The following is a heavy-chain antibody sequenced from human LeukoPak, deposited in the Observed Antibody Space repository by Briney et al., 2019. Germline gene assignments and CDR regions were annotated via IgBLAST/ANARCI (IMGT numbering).Heavy chain of an antibody. CDR1: GDSFRSYY. V-gene: IGHV4-59*12. D-gene: IGHD6-13*01. Sequence: SETLSLTCTVSGDSFRSYYWSWIRQPPGKGLEWIGYIYYSGSTNYNPSLKSRVTISVDTSKNQFSLKLSSVTAADTAVYYCARGRSSRRFDYWGQGTLVTVSS. CDR3: ARGRSSRRFDY. J-gene: IGHJ4*02. CDR2: IYYSGST.